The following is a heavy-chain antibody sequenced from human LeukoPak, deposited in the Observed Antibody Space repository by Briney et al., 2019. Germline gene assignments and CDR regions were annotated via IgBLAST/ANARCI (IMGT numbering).Heavy chain of an antibody. CDR3: AREKGTLIRAMAFEM. CDR2: ISGSGDT. V-gene: IGHV3-23*01. J-gene: IGHJ3*02. D-gene: IGHD3-10*01. Sequence: GGSLRLSCAASGFTFSSYAMGWVRQAPGKGLEWVSAISGSGDTYYADSVKGRFTISRDNSKNTLYLQMNSLRAEDTAVYYCAREKGTLIRAMAFEMWGQGTMVTVSS. CDR1: GFTFSSYA.